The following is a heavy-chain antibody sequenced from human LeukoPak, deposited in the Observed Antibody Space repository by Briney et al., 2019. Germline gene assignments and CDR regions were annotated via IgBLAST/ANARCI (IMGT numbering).Heavy chain of an antibody. CDR1: GFTFSTYA. CDR3: ARNLPLRLGELSPYYYYMDV. D-gene: IGHD3-16*02. J-gene: IGHJ6*03. V-gene: IGHV3-30*04. CDR2: ISYDGSSK. Sequence: GGSLRLSCAASGFTFSTYAMHWVRQAPGKGLEWVAVISYDGSSKYYADSVKGRFTISRDNSKNTLYLQMNSLRAEDTAVYYCARNLPLRLGELSPYYYYMDVWGKGTTVTISS.